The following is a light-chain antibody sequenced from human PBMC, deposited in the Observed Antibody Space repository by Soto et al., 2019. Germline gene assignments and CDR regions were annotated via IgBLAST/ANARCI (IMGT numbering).Light chain of an antibody. Sequence: QSALTQPASVSGSPGQSITISCTGTSSDVGRYNYVSWYQQHPGKAPKLMIHDVSNRPSGVSNRFSGSKSGNTASLTISGLQAEDEADYYCSSYTRSGTRVFGTGTKLTVL. CDR2: DVS. V-gene: IGLV2-14*01. J-gene: IGLJ1*01. CDR3: SSYTRSGTRV. CDR1: SSDVGRYNY.